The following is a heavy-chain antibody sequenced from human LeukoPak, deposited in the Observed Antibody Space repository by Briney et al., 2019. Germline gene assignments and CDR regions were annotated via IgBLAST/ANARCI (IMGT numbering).Heavy chain of an antibody. Sequence: NPSETLSLTCTVSGGSISSYYWSWIRQPPGKGLEWIGYIYYSGSTNYNPSLKSRVTISVDTSKNQFSLKLSSVTAADTAVYYCARGHSYGRFWSNFDYWGQGTLVTVSS. CDR1: GGSISSYY. V-gene: IGHV4-59*01. J-gene: IGHJ4*02. CDR2: IYYSGST. CDR3: ARGHSYGRFWSNFDY. D-gene: IGHD5-18*01.